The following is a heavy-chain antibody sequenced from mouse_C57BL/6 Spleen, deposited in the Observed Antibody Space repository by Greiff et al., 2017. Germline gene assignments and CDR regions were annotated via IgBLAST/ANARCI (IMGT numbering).Heavy chain of an antibody. CDR3: TRDPGPWYFDV. D-gene: IGHD4-1*01. Sequence: EVKVEESGEGLVKPGGSLKLSCAASGFTFSSYAMSWVRQTPEKRLEWVAYISSGGDYIYYADTVKGRFTISRDNARNTLYLQMSSLKSEDTAMYYCTRDPGPWYFDVWGTGTTVTVSS. CDR2: ISSGGDYI. CDR1: GFTFSSYA. J-gene: IGHJ1*03. V-gene: IGHV5-9-1*02.